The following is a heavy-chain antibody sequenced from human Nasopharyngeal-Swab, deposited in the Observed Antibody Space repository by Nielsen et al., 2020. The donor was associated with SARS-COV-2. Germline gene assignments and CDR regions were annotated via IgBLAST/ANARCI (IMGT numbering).Heavy chain of an antibody. V-gene: IGHV4-4*07. D-gene: IGHD6-19*01. CDR1: GGSIGSYY. CDR3: ARVGVAVAGAYNWFDP. Sequence: GSLRLSCTVSGGSIGSYYWSWIRQPAGKGLEWIGRIYTSGSTNYNPSLKSRVTMSVDTSKNQFSLKLSSVTAADTAVYYCARVGVAVAGAYNWFDPWGQGTLVTVSS. J-gene: IGHJ5*02. CDR2: IYTSGST.